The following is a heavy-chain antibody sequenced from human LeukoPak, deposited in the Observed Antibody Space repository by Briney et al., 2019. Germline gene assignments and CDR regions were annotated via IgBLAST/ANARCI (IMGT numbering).Heavy chain of an antibody. V-gene: IGHV3-48*04. CDR3: ARRYCSSTSCLLDY. Sequence: PGGSLRFSCAASGFSFSDYSMNWVRQAPGKGLEWVSYISSTSGSTIYYADSVKGRFTISRDNAKNSVYLQMNSLRAEDTAVYYCARRYCSSTSCLLDYWGQGTLVTVSS. CDR1: GFSFSDYS. J-gene: IGHJ4*02. D-gene: IGHD2-2*01. CDR2: ISSTSGSTI.